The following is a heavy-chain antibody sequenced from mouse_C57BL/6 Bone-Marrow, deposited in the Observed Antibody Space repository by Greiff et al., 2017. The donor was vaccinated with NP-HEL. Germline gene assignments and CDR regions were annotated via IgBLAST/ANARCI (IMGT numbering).Heavy chain of an antibody. V-gene: IGHV1-4*01. CDR1: GYTFTSYT. J-gene: IGHJ2*01. CDR3: APIYYDYDGVFDY. D-gene: IGHD2-4*01. Sequence: VQLQQSGAELARPGASVKMSCKASGYTFTSYTMHWVKQRPGQGLEWIGYINPSSGNTKYNQKFKDKATLTEDNSSSTAYMQLSSLTSEDSAVYYCAPIYYDYDGVFDYGGRGTTLTVTS. CDR2: INPSSGNT.